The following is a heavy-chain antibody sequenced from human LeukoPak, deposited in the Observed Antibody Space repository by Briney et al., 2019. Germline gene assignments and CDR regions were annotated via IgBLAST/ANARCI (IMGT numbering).Heavy chain of an antibody. V-gene: IGHV4-61*02. J-gene: IGHJ5*02. D-gene: IGHD3-3*01. Sequence: PSQTLSLTCTVSGGSISSGSYYWSWIRQPAGKGLEWIGRIYTSGSTNYNPSLKSRVTMSVDTSKNQFSLKLSSVTAADTAVYYCARSPHYDFWSGYFPWGQGTLVTVSS. CDR2: IYTSGST. CDR1: GGSISSGSYY. CDR3: ARSPHYDFWSGYFP.